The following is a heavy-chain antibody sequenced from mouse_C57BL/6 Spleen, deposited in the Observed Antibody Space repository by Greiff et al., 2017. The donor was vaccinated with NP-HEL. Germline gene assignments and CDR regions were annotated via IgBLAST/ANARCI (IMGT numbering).Heavy chain of an antibody. CDR2: IDPEDGET. D-gene: IGHD1-1*01. CDR3: ARSYGSSYYFDY. J-gene: IGHJ2*01. V-gene: IGHV14-2*01. CDR1: GFNIKDYY. Sequence: EVKLVESGAELVKPGASVKLYCTASGFNIKDYYMHWVKQRTEQGLEWIGRIDPEDGETKYAPKFQGKATITADTSSNTAYLQLSSLTSEDTAVYYCARSYGSSYYFDYWGQGTTLTVSS.